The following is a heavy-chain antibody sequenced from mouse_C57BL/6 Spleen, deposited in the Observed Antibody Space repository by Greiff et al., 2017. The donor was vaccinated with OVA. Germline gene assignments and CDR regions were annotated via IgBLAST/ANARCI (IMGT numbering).Heavy chain of an antibody. J-gene: IGHJ2*01. CDR1: GFTFSDYG. D-gene: IGHD2-5*01. CDR3: AREDYSNYYYFDY. CDR2: ISSGSSTI. Sequence: EVKVVESGGGLVKPGGSLKLSCAASGFTFSDYGMHWVRQAPEKGLEWVAYISSGSSTIYYADTVKGRFTISRDNAKNTLFLQMTSLRSEDTAMYYCAREDYSNYYYFDYWGQGTTLTVSS. V-gene: IGHV5-17*01.